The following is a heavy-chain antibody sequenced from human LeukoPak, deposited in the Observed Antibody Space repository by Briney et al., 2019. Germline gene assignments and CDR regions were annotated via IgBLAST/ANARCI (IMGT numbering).Heavy chain of an antibody. Sequence: ASVKVSCKASGYTFTSYDINWVRQATGQGLEWMGWMNPNSGNTGCAQKFQGRVTITRNTSISTAYMELSSLRSEDTAVYYCARVDYANTYAFDIWGQGTMVTVSS. J-gene: IGHJ3*02. CDR1: GYTFTSYD. CDR2: MNPNSGNT. CDR3: ARVDYANTYAFDI. D-gene: IGHD4-17*01. V-gene: IGHV1-8*03.